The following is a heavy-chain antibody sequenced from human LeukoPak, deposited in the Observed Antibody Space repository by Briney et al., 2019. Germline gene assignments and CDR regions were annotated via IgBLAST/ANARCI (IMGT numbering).Heavy chain of an antibody. Sequence: SQTLSLTCAISGDSFSANGAAWNWIRQSPSRGLEWLGRTYYRSKWYNDYAVSVKSRITINPDTSKNQFSLQLNSVTPEDTAVYYCARVPYYDFQADAFDIWGQGTTVTVSS. CDR1: GDSFSANGAA. CDR3: ARVPYYDFQADAFDI. J-gene: IGHJ3*02. V-gene: IGHV6-1*01. D-gene: IGHD3-3*01. CDR2: TYYRSKWYN.